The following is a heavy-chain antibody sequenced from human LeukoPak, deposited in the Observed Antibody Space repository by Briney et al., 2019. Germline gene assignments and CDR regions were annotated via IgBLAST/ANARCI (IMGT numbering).Heavy chain of an antibody. CDR2: IYTSGST. V-gene: IGHV4-4*07. Sequence: SETLSLTCTVSGGSISSYYWSWIRQPAGKGLEWIGRIYTSGSTNYNPSLKSRVTMSVDTSKNQFSLKLSSVTAADTAVYYCARGFLEWSSSTPYNWFDPWGKGTLVTVSS. D-gene: IGHD3-3*01. CDR3: ARGFLEWSSSTPYNWFDP. CDR1: GGSISSYY. J-gene: IGHJ5*02.